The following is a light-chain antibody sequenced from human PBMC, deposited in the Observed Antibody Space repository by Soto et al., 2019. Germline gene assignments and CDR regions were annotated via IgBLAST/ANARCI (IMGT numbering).Light chain of an antibody. CDR3: QHYNSYSEA. V-gene: IGKV1-5*03. J-gene: IGKJ1*01. CDR2: KAS. CDR1: QTLSSW. Sequence: DIKVNQTPSALRRAVGESITITCLARQTLSSWLAWYQQKPGKAPKLLIYKASTLKSGVPSRFSGSGSGTEFTLTISSLQPADFATYSSQHYNSYSEAFRRGTKV.